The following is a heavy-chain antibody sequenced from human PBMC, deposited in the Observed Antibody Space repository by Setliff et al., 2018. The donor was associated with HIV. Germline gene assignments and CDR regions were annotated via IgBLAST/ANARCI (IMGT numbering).Heavy chain of an antibody. J-gene: IGHJ4*02. CDR3: ARHPIHTYGYGAFDF. Sequence: GESLKISCEGSGYSFSHYWIGWVRQMPGKGLEWMGVIYPGDSSSKYSPSFQGQVTISVDTSISTAYLQWNSLKASDTAIYYCARHPIHTYGYGAFDFWGRGTLVTVSS. V-gene: IGHV5-51*01. D-gene: IGHD5-18*01. CDR1: GYSFSHYW. CDR2: IYPGDSSS.